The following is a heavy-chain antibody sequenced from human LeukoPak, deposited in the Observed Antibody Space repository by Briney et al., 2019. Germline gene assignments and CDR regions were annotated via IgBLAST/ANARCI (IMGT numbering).Heavy chain of an antibody. D-gene: IGHD3-16*01. J-gene: IGHJ3*02. CDR1: GFTFSSYS. CDR3: AKDRDDYVWGSYLGAFDI. CDR2: ISSSSSYI. Sequence: GGSLRLSCAASGFTFSSYSMNWVRQAPGKGLEWVSSISSSSSYIYYADSVKGRFTISRDNSKNTLYLQMNSLRAEDTAVFYCAKDRDDYVWGSYLGAFDIWGQGTMVTVSS. V-gene: IGHV3-21*04.